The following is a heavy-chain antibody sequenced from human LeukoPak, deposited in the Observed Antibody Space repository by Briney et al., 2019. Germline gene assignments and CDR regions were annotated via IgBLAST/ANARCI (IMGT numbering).Heavy chain of an antibody. CDR2: ISSSSSYM. CDR3: ARLRGSYYRYNWFDP. V-gene: IGHV3-21*01. D-gene: IGHD1-26*01. J-gene: IGHJ5*02. Sequence: GGSLRLSCAASGFTFSSYSMNWVRQAPGKGLEWVSSISSSSSYMYYADSVKGRFTISRDNAKNSLYLQMNSLRAGDTAVYYRARLRGSYYRYNWFDPWGQGTLVTVSS. CDR1: GFTFSSYS.